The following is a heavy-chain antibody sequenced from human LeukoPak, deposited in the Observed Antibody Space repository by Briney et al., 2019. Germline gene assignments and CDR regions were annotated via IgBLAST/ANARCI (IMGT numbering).Heavy chain of an antibody. Sequence: SETLSLTCTVSGGSISSYYWSWIRQPPGKGLEWIGYIYYSGSTNYNPSLKSRVTISVDTSKNQFSLKLSSVTAADTAVYYCASALYDSSGYYPYWGQGTLVTVSS. D-gene: IGHD3-22*01. CDR1: GGSISSYY. CDR3: ASALYDSSGYYPY. CDR2: IYYSGST. J-gene: IGHJ4*02. V-gene: IGHV4-59*01.